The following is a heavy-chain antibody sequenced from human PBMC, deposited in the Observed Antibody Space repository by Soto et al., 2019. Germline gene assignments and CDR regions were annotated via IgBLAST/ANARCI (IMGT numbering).Heavy chain of an antibody. J-gene: IGHJ5*02. CDR2: IKQDGREK. D-gene: IGHD3-16*01. CDR3: AGDGVRNGAYNGWLDP. Sequence: GGSLRLSCAASGFSFSSYWMTWVRQAPGKGLEWVANIKQDGREKYYVASVKGRFTISRDNGKNLLFLQMDSLTPDDTAAYYCAGDGVRNGAYNGWLDPWGQGTLVTVSS. CDR1: GFSFSSYW. V-gene: IGHV3-7*03.